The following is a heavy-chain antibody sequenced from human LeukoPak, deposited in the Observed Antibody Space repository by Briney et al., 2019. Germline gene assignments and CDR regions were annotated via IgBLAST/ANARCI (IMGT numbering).Heavy chain of an antibody. V-gene: IGHV3-64D*06. CDR3: VRDQRGGSSGYYDS. D-gene: IGHD3-22*01. Sequence: GGSLRLSCSASGLTFSTYFMHWVRQAPGKGLECVSAITGSGGSAYYADSVKGRFTISRDNSKNTLYLQMSSLRAEDTAVYYCVRDQRGGSSGYYDSWGQGTLVTVSS. CDR2: ITGSGGSA. J-gene: IGHJ4*02. CDR1: GLTFSTYF.